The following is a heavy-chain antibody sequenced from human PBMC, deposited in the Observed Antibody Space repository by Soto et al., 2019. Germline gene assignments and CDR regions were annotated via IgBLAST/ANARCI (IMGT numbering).Heavy chain of an antibody. V-gene: IGHV4-61*01. CDR3: ARVPLGYTSSHYLDF. Sequence: SETLFLTFNVSGGSVSSGCFSCSWIRQPQGKGLEWIGFIYDNRTFNYNPSLKSRVTISVDTSKPQFSLKLSSVTAADTAVYYCARVPLGYTSSHYLDFWGQGALVTVSS. D-gene: IGHD6-6*01. CDR1: GGSVSSGCFS. J-gene: IGHJ4*02. CDR2: IYDNRTF.